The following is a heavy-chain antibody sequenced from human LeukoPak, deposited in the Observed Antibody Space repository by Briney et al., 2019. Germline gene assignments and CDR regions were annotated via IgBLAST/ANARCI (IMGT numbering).Heavy chain of an antibody. CDR1: GGSISSYY. D-gene: IGHD6-19*01. CDR2: IYTSGST. CDR3: ARFSLGIAVAGTGEAFDI. V-gene: IGHV4-4*07. J-gene: IGHJ3*02. Sequence: SETLSLTCTVSGGSISSYYWSWIRQPAGKGLEWIGRIYTSGSTNYNPSLKSRVTMSVDTSKNQFSLKLSSVTAEDTAVYYCARFSLGIAVAGTGEAFDIWGQGTMVTVSS.